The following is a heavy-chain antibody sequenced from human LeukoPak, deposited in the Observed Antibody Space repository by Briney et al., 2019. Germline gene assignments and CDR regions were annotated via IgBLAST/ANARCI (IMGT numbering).Heavy chain of an antibody. V-gene: IGHV4-4*09. J-gene: IGHJ5*02. Sequence: SETLSLTCTVSGGSISSYYWSWIRQPPGKGLEWIGYIHTSGSTNYNPSLKSRVTISVDTSKNQFSLKLSSVTAADTAVYYCARRSTSCYTGCWFDPWGQGTLVTVSS. CDR3: ARRSTSCYTGCWFDP. CDR2: IHTSGST. CDR1: GGSISSYY. D-gene: IGHD2-2*02.